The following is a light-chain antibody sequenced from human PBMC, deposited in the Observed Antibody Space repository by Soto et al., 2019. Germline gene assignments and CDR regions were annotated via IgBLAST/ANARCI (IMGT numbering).Light chain of an antibody. CDR3: CSSVGGPNWV. CDR2: EVN. V-gene: IGLV2-23*02. J-gene: IGLJ3*02. CDR1: SSDVGSYAR. Sequence: QSALTQPASVSGSPGQSIAISCTGTSSDVGSYARVSWYQQHPGKAPTLMIYEVNKRPSGVSNRFSGSKSGNTASLTISGLQAEDEADYYCCSSVGGPNWVFGGGTKLTVL.